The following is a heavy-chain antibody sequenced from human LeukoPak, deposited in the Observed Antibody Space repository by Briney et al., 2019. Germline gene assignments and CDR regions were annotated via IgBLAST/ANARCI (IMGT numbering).Heavy chain of an antibody. J-gene: IGHJ3*01. CDR2: ISGRGADT. Sequence: GGSLRLSCAASGFTFSTYVMTWVRQAPGKGLEWVSSISGRGADTYYVDSVKGRFTISRDNSKNTLSLQMNSLRVEDTAMYFCAKDIQLSTWGLGTMVTVSS. CDR1: GFTFSTYV. D-gene: IGHD5-24*01. CDR3: AKDIQLST. V-gene: IGHV3-23*01.